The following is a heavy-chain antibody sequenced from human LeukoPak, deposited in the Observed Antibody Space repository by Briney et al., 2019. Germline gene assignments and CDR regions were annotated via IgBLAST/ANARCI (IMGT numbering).Heavy chain of an antibody. CDR2: ISWNSGSI. J-gene: IGHJ4*02. CDR1: GFTFDDYA. Sequence: PGGSLRLSCAASGFTFDDYAMHWVRQAPGKGLEWVSGISWNSGSIGYADSVKGRFTISRDNAKNSLYLQMNSLRAEDTALYYCAKDILPSGPRSGILLWFGEPTSPYGYWGQGTLVTVSS. CDR3: AKDILPSGPRSGILLWFGEPTSPYGY. V-gene: IGHV3-9*01. D-gene: IGHD3-10*01.